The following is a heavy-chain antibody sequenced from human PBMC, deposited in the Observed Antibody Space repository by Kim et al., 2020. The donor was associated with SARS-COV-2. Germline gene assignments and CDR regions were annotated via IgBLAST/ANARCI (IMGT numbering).Heavy chain of an antibody. V-gene: IGHV1-8*01. Sequence: YEQKFKGRVTMTRNTSISTAYMELSSLRSEDTAVYYCARGRAVAGNWFDPWGQGTLVTVSS. CDR3: ARGRAVAGNWFDP. D-gene: IGHD6-19*01. J-gene: IGHJ5*02.